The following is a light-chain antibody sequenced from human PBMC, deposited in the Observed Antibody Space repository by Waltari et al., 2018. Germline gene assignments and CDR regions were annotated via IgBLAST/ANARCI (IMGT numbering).Light chain of an antibody. CDR2: KDS. J-gene: IGLJ2*01. CDR3: YCAADSNVRV. V-gene: IGLV3-27*01. CDR1: VLAKKY. Sequence: SYELTQPSSVSVSPGQTARITCSGDVLAKKYVRWFQQQPGQAPVLVIYKDSERPSGIPDRISGSTSGTTVTLTISGAQVEDEADYYCYCAADSNVRVFGGGTRLTVL.